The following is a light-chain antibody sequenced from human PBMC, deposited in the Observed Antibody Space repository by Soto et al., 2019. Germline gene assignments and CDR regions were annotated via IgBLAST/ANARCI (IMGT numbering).Light chain of an antibody. CDR1: QSLLHSNGYNY. CDR3: MQALQTPYT. Sequence: DIVMTQSPLSLPVTPGEPASISCRSSQSLLHSNGYNYLDWYLQKAGQSPQLLIYLGSNRASGVPDRFSGSGSGTDSTLKISSVEAEDVGVYYCMQALQTPYTFGQGTKLEIK. J-gene: IGKJ2*01. CDR2: LGS. V-gene: IGKV2-28*01.